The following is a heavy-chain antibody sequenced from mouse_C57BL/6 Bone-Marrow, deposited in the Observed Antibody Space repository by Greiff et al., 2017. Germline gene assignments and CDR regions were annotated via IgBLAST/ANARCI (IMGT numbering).Heavy chain of an antibody. J-gene: IGHJ1*03. CDR3: SRQVTTVLATKYFDV. CDR1: GFTFSSYT. CDR2: ISGGGGNT. Sequence: VKLVESVGGLVKPGGSLKLSCAASGFTFSSYTMSWVRQTPEKRLQWVAAISGGGGNTYYPDSVKGRFTISRDNDKNILYLQMSSLRSEDTALYYCSRQVTTVLATKYFDVWGTGTTVTVSS. D-gene: IGHD1-1*01. V-gene: IGHV5-9*01.